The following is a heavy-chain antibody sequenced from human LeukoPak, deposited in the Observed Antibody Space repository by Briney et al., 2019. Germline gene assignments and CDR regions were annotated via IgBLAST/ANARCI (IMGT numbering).Heavy chain of an antibody. D-gene: IGHD4-17*01. CDR1: GYTFTSYG. V-gene: IGHV1-18*01. CDR2: ISAYNGNT. Sequence: GASVKVSCKASGYTFTSYGISWVRQAPGQGLEWMGWISAYNGNTNYAQKLQGRVTMTTDTSTSTAYMELRSLRSDDTAVYYCARAREGYTVTTDYYYGMDVWGQGTTVTVSS. J-gene: IGHJ6*02. CDR3: ARAREGYTVTTDYYYGMDV.